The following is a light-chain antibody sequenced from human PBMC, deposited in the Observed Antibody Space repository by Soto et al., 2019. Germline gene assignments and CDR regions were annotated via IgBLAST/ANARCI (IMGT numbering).Light chain of an antibody. V-gene: IGKV3-15*01. J-gene: IGKJ1*01. CDR2: GAS. CDR1: QSVNTD. CDR3: QQYNNWPGT. Sequence: EIVMTQSPATLSVSPGERATLSCRASQSVNTDLAWYQQKPGQAPSLLIYGASTRATGIPARFSGSGSGTELTITINSLQSEDFEIYYCQQYNNWPGTFGQGTKVDIK.